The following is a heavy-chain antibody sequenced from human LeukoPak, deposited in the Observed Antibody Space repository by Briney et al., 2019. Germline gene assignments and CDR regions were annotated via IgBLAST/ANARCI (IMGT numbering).Heavy chain of an antibody. V-gene: IGHV3-21*01. D-gene: IGHD6-13*01. CDR2: ISYRTSDI. Sequence: GGSLRLSCTASGFTFSDGDMNWCRQAPGKGLEYVSSISYRTSDIYYAHSVKGRVTISRDNAKNSLYLQMDSLRAEDPAVCFCGRAFPPLRTAAAGDYWGQGTLVTVSS. CDR3: GRAFPPLRTAAAGDY. CDR1: GFTFSDGD. J-gene: IGHJ4*02.